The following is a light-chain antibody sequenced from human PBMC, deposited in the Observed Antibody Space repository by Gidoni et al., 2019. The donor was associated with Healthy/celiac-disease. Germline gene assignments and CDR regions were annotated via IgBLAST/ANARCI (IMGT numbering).Light chain of an antibody. CDR2: DAS. CDR3: QQSYNTPLS. Sequence: DIQMTQSPSSLSASVGDRVTITCQASQSISSYLNWYQQKPGKAPKLLIYDASNLERGVPSRFSGSGSGTDFTLTISSLQPEDFATYYCQQSYNTPLSFGQGTRLEIK. V-gene: IGKV1-39*01. J-gene: IGKJ5*01. CDR1: QSISSY.